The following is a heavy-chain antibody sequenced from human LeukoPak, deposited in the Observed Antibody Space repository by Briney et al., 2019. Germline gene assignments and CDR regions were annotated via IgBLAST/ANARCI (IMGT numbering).Heavy chain of an antibody. V-gene: IGHV3-74*01. CDR3: ARDTYDILTGYYKWAFDI. J-gene: IGHJ3*02. D-gene: IGHD3-9*01. CDR2: INSDESST. Sequence: GGSLRLSCAASGFTFSSYLMHWVRQAPGKGLVWVSHINSDESSTSYADSVKGRFTISRDNAKNTLYLQMNSLRAEDTAVYYCARDTYDILTGYYKWAFDIWGQGTMVTVSS. CDR1: GFTFSSYL.